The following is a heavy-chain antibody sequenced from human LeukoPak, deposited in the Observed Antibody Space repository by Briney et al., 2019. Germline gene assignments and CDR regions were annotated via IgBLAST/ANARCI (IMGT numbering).Heavy chain of an antibody. Sequence: GRSLRLSCAASGFTFNNYGMHWVRQAPGKGLEWVAFIRYNGNNQYYADSVKGRFTISRDNAKNSLYLQMNSLRAEDTAVYYCAELGITMIGGVWGKGTTVTTSS. CDR2: IRYNGNNQ. J-gene: IGHJ6*04. CDR1: GFTFNNYG. V-gene: IGHV3-33*03. CDR3: AELGITMIGGV. D-gene: IGHD3-10*02.